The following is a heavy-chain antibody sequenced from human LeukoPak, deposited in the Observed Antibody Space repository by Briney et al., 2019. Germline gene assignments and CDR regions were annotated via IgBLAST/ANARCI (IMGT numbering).Heavy chain of an antibody. CDR1: GGSISSHY. V-gene: IGHV4-59*11. Sequence: SETLSLTCTVSGGSISSHYWIWIRQPPGKGLEWIGYIYYSGSTNYNPSLKSRVTISVDTSKNQFSLKLSSVTAADTAVYYCARSRYYDSSGFSVDAFDIWGQGTMVTVSS. D-gene: IGHD3-22*01. CDR2: IYYSGST. CDR3: ARSRYYDSSGFSVDAFDI. J-gene: IGHJ3*02.